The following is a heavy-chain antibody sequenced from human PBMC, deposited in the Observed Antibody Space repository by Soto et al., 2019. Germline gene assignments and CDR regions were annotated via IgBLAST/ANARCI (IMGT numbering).Heavy chain of an antibody. Sequence: GASVKVSCKASGGTFSSYAISWVRQAPGQGLEWMGGIIPIFGTANYAQKFQGRVTIIADESTSTAYMEPSSLRSEDTAVYYCARGYSGYHFDYWGQGTLVTVSS. CDR3: ARGYSGYHFDY. CDR2: IIPIFGTA. V-gene: IGHV1-69*13. CDR1: GGTFSSYA. J-gene: IGHJ4*02. D-gene: IGHD5-12*01.